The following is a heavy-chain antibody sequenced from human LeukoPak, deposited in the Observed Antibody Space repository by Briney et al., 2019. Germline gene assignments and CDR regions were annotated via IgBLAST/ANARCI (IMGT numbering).Heavy chain of an antibody. J-gene: IGHJ3*02. CDR2: ISSDGSNK. D-gene: IGHD6-13*01. V-gene: IGHV3-30*03. CDR1: GFTFSSYG. CDR3: ASLPWASSSWLDAFDI. Sequence: PGRSLRLSCAASGFTFSSYGMHWVRQAPGKGLEWVAVISSDGSNKYYAGSVKGRFSISRDNSKNTLYLEMNSLRAEDTAVNYCASLPWASSSWLDAFDIWGQGTMVTVSS.